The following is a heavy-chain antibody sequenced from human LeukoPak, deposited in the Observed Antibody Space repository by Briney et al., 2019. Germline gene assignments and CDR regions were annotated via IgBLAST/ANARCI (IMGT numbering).Heavy chain of an antibody. CDR3: AKGGGLGAYDMDV. CDR2: IRGSGSSA. V-gene: IGHV3-23*01. J-gene: IGHJ6*02. Sequence: GGSLRLSCAASGFTFSSYGMSWVRQAPGKGLEWVSGIRGSGSSAYYADSVKGRFTISRDNSKDMLYLQMNSLRADDTAVYYCAKGGGLGAYDMDVWGQGTTVTVSS. CDR1: GFTFSSYG. D-gene: IGHD4/OR15-4a*01.